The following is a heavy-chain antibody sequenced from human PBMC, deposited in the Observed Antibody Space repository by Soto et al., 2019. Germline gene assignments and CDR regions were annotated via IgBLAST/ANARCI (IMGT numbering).Heavy chain of an antibody. Sequence: QVQLVQSGAEVKKPGASVKVSCKASGYTFTSYYMHWVRQAPGQGLEWMGIINPSGGSTTYAQKSQGRVTMTRDTSTSTVYMELSSLRSEDTSVYYCARDDWSGGSGSDAFDIWGQGTMVTVSS. V-gene: IGHV1-46*03. D-gene: IGHD2-15*01. CDR2: INPSGGST. CDR1: GYTFTSYY. J-gene: IGHJ3*02. CDR3: ARDDWSGGSGSDAFDI.